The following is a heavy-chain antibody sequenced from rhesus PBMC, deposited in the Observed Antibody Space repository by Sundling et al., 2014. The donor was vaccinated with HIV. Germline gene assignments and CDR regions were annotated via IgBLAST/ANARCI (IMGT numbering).Heavy chain of an antibody. CDR1: GDSISGNF. V-gene: IGHV4-165*02. J-gene: IGHJ4*01. Sequence: QVQLQESGPGLVKPSETLSLTCAVSGDSISGNFWNWIRQPPGKGLEWIGYIGGSSGSTYYNPSLKSRVSISTDTSKNQFSLKLSSVTAADTAVYYCVGPIDYWGQGLLVAVSS. CDR3: VGPIDY. CDR2: IGGSSGST.